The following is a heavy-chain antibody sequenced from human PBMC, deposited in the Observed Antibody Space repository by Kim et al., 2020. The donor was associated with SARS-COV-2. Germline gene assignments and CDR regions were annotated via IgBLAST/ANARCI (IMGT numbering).Heavy chain of an antibody. CDR2: ISGDSKTM. D-gene: IGHD5-12*01. CDR1: GFTFGDYA. J-gene: IGHJ6*02. V-gene: IGHV3-9*01. CDR3: VKDKYSPSSSRPVCGMDA. Sequence: GGSLRLSCEASGFTFGDYAMHWVRQAPGKGLEWISDISGDSKTMAYADSVRGRFIISRDNAKNSLYLQMNSLRGDDTALYYCVKDKYSPSSSRPVCGMDAWGQGTTVTVSS.